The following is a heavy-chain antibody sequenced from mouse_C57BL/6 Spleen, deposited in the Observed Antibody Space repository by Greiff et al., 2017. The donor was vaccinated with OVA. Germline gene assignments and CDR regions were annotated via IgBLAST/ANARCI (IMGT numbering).Heavy chain of an antibody. CDR2: IHPNSGST. Sequence: QVQLQQPGAELVKPGASVKLSCKASGYTFTSYWMHWVKQRPGQGLEWIGMIHPNSGSTNYNEKFKSKATLTVDKSSSTAYMQLSSLTSEDSAVYYGARDYDYDGEAWFAYWGQGTLVTVSA. CDR3: ARDYDYDGEAWFAY. CDR1: GYTFTSYW. J-gene: IGHJ3*01. D-gene: IGHD2-4*01. V-gene: IGHV1-64*01.